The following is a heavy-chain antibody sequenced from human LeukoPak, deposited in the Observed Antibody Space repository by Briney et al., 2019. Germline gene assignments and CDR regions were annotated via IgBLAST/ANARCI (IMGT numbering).Heavy chain of an antibody. V-gene: IGHV4-30-2*01. Sequence: PSETLSLTCTVSGGSFSGAGYHWGWIRQPPGKGLEWVGYVYRTGTTDYNPSLKSRVTISLDGSKNQFSLTLTSMTAADTAVYYCAIAVAGTNYFDYWGQGTLVTVS. CDR3: AIAVAGTNYFDY. CDR1: GGSFSGAGYH. D-gene: IGHD6-19*01. CDR2: VYRTGTT. J-gene: IGHJ4*02.